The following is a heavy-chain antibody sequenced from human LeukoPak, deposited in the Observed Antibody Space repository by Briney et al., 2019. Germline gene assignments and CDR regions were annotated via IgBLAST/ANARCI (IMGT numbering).Heavy chain of an antibody. CDR2: INPNSGST. CDR1: GYTFTGYY. CDR3: ARVPDSSGWYHVDY. D-gene: IGHD6-19*01. V-gene: IGHV1-2*02. J-gene: IGHJ4*02. Sequence: ASVKVSCKASGYTFTGYYMHWVRQAPGQGLEWMGWINPNSGSTNYAQKFQGRVTMTRDTSISTAYMELSRLRSDDTAVYYCARVPDSSGWYHVDYWGQGTLVTVSS.